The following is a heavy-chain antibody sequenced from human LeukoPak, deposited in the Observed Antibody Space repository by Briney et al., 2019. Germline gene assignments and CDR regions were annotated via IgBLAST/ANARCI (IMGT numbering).Heavy chain of an antibody. Sequence: GGSLRLSCAPSGFTFSSYEMNWVRQAPGKGLEWVSYISSSGSTIYYADSVKGRFTISRDNAKNSLYLQVNTLRAEDTAVYYCARASYYYGSGSYYFDYWGQGTLVTVSS. J-gene: IGHJ4*02. V-gene: IGHV3-48*03. CDR3: ARASYYYGSGSYYFDY. CDR2: ISSSGSTI. D-gene: IGHD3-10*01. CDR1: GFTFSSYE.